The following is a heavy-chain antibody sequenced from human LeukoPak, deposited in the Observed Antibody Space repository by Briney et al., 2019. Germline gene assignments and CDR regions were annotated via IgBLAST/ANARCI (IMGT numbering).Heavy chain of an antibody. CDR1: GFTFSSYA. CDR2: ISGSGGST. J-gene: IGHJ4*02. V-gene: IGHV3-23*01. D-gene: IGHD6-13*01. CDR3: AKCQEYSSSWSDY. Sequence: GGSLRLSCAASGFTFSSYAMSWVRQAPGKGLEWVSAISGSGGSTYYADSVKGRFTISRDNSKNPLYLQMNSLRAEDTAVYYCAKCQEYSSSWSDYWGQGTLVTVSS.